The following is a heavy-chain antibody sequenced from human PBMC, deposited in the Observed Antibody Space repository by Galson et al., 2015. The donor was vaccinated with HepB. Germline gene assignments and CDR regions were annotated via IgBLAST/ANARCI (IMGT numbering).Heavy chain of an antibody. CDR2: IWYDRSNQ. Sequence: SLRLSCAASGFTFSRHGMHWVRQAPGKGLEWVALIWYDRSNQYYGDSVKGRFTISRDNAKNTLYLQMNSLRVEDTAGYYCAREDPTVAVAVLDYWGQGTLVAVSS. CDR1: GFTFSRHG. V-gene: IGHV3-33*01. CDR3: AREDPTVAVAVLDY. D-gene: IGHD2-2*01. J-gene: IGHJ4*02.